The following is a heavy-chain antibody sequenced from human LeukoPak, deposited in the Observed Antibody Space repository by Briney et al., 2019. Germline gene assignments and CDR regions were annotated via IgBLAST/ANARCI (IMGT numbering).Heavy chain of an antibody. D-gene: IGHD5-24*01. CDR2: INHSGST. Sequence: SETLSLTCTVSGGSISSYYWSWIRQPPGKGLEWIGEINHSGSTNYNPSLKSRVTISVDTSKNQFSLRLSSVIAADTAVYYCASLDRGGYDYYYYNMDVWGQGTTVTVSS. V-gene: IGHV4-34*01. CDR1: GGSISSYY. J-gene: IGHJ6*02. CDR3: ASLDRGGYDYYYYNMDV.